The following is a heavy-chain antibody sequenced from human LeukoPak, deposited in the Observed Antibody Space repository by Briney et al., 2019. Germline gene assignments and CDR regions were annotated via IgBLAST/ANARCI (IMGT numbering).Heavy chain of an antibody. V-gene: IGHV4-30-2*01. CDR2: IYHSGST. Sequence: PSETLSLTCTVSGGSISSGGYYWRWIRQPPGKGLEWIGYIYHSGSTYYNPSLKSRVTISVDRSKNQFSLKLSSVTAADTAVYYCARGEVDYGDSYYFDYWGQGTLVTVSS. CDR3: ARGEVDYGDSYYFDY. CDR1: GGSISSGGYY. J-gene: IGHJ4*02. D-gene: IGHD4-17*01.